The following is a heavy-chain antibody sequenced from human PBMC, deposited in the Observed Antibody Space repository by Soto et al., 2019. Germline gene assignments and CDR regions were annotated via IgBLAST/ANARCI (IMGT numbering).Heavy chain of an antibody. D-gene: IGHD3-3*02. CDR3: ARGHLNTPRPSYYYYGMDV. V-gene: IGHV4-34*01. J-gene: IGHJ6*02. Sequence: SETLSLTCAVYGGSFSGYYWSWIRQPPGKGLEWIGEINHSGSTNYNPSLKSRVTISVDTSKNQFSLKLSSVTAADTAVYYCARGHLNTPRPSYYYYGMDVWGQGTTVTVSS. CDR1: GGSFSGYY. CDR2: INHSGST.